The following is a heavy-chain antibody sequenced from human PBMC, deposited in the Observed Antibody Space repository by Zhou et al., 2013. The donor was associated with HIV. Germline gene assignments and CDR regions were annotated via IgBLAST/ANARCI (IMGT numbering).Heavy chain of an antibody. CDR2: INPNSGGT. CDR1: GYTLTGYY. Sequence: QVQLVQSGAEVKKPGASVKVSCKASGYTLTGYYMHWVRQVPGQGLEWMGWINPNSGGTNYAQKFQGRVNMTRDTSISTAYMELRRLRSDDTAVYYCARAPGGIVIIPADNWFDPWGQGTPVTVSS. V-gene: IGHV1-2*02. D-gene: IGHD2-2*01. J-gene: IGHJ5*02. CDR3: ARAPGGIVIIPADNWFDP.